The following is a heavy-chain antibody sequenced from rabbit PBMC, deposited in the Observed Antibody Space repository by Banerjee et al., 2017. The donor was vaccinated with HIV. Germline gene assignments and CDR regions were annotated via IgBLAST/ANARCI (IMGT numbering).Heavy chain of an antibody. CDR1: GFSFSSSYY. CDR3: ARGDTGSGWYPYYGMDL. D-gene: IGHD8-1*01. J-gene: IGHJ6*01. V-gene: IGHV1S40*01. Sequence: QSLEESGGGLVQPEGSLTLTCTASGFSFSSSYYMCWVRQAPGKGLEWIACIYVGTSGSTYYASWAKGRFTISRTSSTTVTLQMTSLTAADTATYFCARGDTGSGWYPYYGMDLWGPGTLVTVS. CDR2: IYVGTSGST.